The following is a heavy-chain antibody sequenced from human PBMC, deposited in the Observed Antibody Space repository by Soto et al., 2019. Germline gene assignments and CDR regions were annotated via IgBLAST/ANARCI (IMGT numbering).Heavy chain of an antibody. CDR1: GGSISSSNW. D-gene: IGHD3-22*01. V-gene: IGHV4-4*02. CDR3: ARARRYYDSSGYLNAFDN. J-gene: IGHJ3*02. CDR2: IYHSGTT. Sequence: QVQLQESGPGLVKPSETLSLTCAVSGGSISSSNWWSCVRQPPGKGLEWIGEIYHSGTTNYNPSLKSRVTMSVDKSKNQFSLRLSSVTAADTAVYYCARARRYYDSSGYLNAFDNWGQGTMVTVSS.